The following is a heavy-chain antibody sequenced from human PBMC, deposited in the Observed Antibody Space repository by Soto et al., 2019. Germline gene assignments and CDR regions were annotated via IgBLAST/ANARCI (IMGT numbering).Heavy chain of an antibody. D-gene: IGHD3-3*01. V-gene: IGHV3-30*04. CDR2: ISYDGSNK. Sequence: QVQLVESGGGVVQPGRSLRLSCAASGFTFSSYAMHWVRQAPGKGLEWVAVISYDGSNKYYADSVKGRFTISRDNSKNTLYLQMNSLRAEDTAVYYCAKGPTYYDFWSGYSERGGMDVWGQGTTVTVSS. J-gene: IGHJ6*02. CDR1: GFTFSSYA. CDR3: AKGPTYYDFWSGYSERGGMDV.